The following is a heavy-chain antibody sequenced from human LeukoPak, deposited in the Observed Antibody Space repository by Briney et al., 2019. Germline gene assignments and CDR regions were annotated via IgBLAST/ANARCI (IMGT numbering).Heavy chain of an antibody. CDR2: ISSSSSYI. CDR3: ARIFLDYYDSSGYHRDFDY. Sequence: GGSLRLSCAASGFTFSSYSMNWVRQAPGKGLEWVSSISSSSSYIYYADSVKGRFTISRDNAKNSLYLQINSLRAEDTAVYYCARIFLDYYDSSGYHRDFDYWGQGTLVTVSS. J-gene: IGHJ4*02. CDR1: GFTFSSYS. D-gene: IGHD3-22*01. V-gene: IGHV3-21*01.